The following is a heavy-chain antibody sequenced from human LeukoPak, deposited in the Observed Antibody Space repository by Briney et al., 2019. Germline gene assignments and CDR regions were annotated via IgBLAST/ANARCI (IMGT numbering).Heavy chain of an antibody. V-gene: IGHV3-23*01. CDR3: AKDRRSNGSGSPSGYMDV. CDR1: GFTFSSYG. J-gene: IGHJ6*03. D-gene: IGHD3-10*01. CDR2: ISGSGDST. Sequence: PGGSLRLSCAASGFTFSSYGLSWVRQAPGKGLEWVSAISGSGDSTYYTDSVKGRFTISRDNSKNTLYLQMNSLRAEDTAVYYCAKDRRSNGSGSPSGYMDVWGKGTTVTVSS.